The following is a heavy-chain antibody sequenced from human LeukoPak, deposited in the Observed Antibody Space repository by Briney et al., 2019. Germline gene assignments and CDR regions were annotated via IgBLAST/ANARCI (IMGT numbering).Heavy chain of an antibody. J-gene: IGHJ6*04. V-gene: IGHV3-30*18. CDR2: ISYDGSNK. CDR3: VKDFRPNSGYDYYYYYGMDV. D-gene: IGHD5-12*01. Sequence: GGSLRLSCAASGFTFSSYGMHRVRQAPGKGLEWVAVISYDGSNKYYADSVKGRFTISRDNSKNTLYLQMSSLRAEDTAVYYCVKDFRPNSGYDYYYYYGMDVWGKGTTVTVSS. CDR1: GFTFSSYG.